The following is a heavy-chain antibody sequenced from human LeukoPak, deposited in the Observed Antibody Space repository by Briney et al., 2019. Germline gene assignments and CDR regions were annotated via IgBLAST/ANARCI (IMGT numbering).Heavy chain of an antibody. J-gene: IGHJ4*02. V-gene: IGHV3-15*01. Sequence: PRGSLRLSCAASGFTFSNAWMSWVRQAPGKGLEWVGRIKSKTDGGTTDYAAPVKGRFTISRDDSKNTLYLQMNSLKTEDTAVYYCTTDPELGYCRGGSCYPDYFDYWGQGTLLTVSS. CDR2: IKSKTDGGTT. D-gene: IGHD2-15*01. CDR1: GFTFSNAW. CDR3: TTDPELGYCRGGSCYPDYFDY.